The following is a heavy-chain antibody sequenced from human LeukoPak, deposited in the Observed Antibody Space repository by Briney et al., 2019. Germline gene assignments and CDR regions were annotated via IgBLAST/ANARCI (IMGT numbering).Heavy chain of an antibody. CDR1: GFTFSSYG. D-gene: IGHD3-10*01. J-gene: IGHJ3*02. V-gene: IGHV3-30*18. CDR3: AKDDLWFGESDAFDI. CDR2: ISYDGSNK. Sequence: GGSLRLSCAASGFTFSSYGMHWVRQAPGKGLEWVAVISYDGSNKYYADSVKGRFTISRDNSKNTLYLQMNSLRAEDTAVYYCAKDDLWFGESDAFDIWGQGTMVTVSS.